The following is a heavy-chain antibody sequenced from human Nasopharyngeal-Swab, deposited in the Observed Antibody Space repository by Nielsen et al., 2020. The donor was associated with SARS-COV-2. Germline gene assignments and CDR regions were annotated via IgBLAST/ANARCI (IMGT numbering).Heavy chain of an antibody. V-gene: IGHV3-30*18. J-gene: IGHJ6*02. Sequence: VRQAPGKGLEWVAVISYDGSNKYYADSVKGRFTISRDNSKNTLYLQMNSLRAEDTAVYYCAKDPYYYGSGSYFWPRVMLEKYYYGMDVWGQGTTVTVSS. CDR3: AKDPYYYGSGSYFWPRVMLEKYYYGMDV. CDR2: ISYDGSNK. D-gene: IGHD3-10*01.